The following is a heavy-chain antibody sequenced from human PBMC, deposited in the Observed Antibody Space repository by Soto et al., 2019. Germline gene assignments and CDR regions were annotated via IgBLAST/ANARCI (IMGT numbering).Heavy chain of an antibody. Sequence: GGSLRLSCAASGFTFINFVMRWGRQTPGKGLEWVSTITEAGGDKYYTDSVKGRFTISRDNSKNTLYLQMTSLRAEDTALYYCTKASPDRHHMDVWGQGTTVTVSS. CDR2: ITEAGGDK. V-gene: IGHV3-23*01. J-gene: IGHJ6*02. CDR3: TKASPDRHHMDV. CDR1: GFTFINFV.